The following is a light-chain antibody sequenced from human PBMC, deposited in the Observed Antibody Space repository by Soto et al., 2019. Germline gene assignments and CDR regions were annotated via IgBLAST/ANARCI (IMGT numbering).Light chain of an antibody. V-gene: IGKV1-33*01. J-gene: IGKJ3*01. CDR3: QQYDNLPPFT. CDR2: GAS. CDR1: QDIRKY. Sequence: DIQMTQSPSSLSASVGDRVTITCQASQDIRKYLNWYQHKPGRAPKLLIYGASNLETGAPSRFSGSGYGTDFIFTISSLQPEDIATYYCQQYDNLPPFTFGPGTKVAIK.